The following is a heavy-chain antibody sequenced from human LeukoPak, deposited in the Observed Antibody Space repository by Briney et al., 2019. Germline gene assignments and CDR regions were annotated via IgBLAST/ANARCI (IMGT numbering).Heavy chain of an antibody. CDR2: ISTSGGST. V-gene: IGHV3-23*01. J-gene: IGHJ4*02. CDR1: GFTFSTYA. D-gene: IGHD6-6*01. CDR3: ANRISSSSGFDS. Sequence: GGSLRLSCAAYGFTFSTYAMSWVRQAPGKGLEWVSTISTSGGSTYYADSVKGRFTISRDNSKNTLYLQMNSVRAEDTAVYYCANRISSSSGFDSWGQGTLVTVSS.